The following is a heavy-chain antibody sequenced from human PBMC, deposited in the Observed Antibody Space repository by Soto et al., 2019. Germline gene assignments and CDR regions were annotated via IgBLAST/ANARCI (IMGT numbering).Heavy chain of an antibody. J-gene: IGHJ6*02. CDR3: ARRMGYDFWSGYSTRYYYYGMDV. V-gene: IGHV4-39*01. CDR2: IYYSGST. D-gene: IGHD3-3*01. CDR1: GGSISSSSYY. Sequence: SETLSPTCTVSGGSISSSSYYWGWIRHPPGKGLEWIGSIYYSGSTYYNPSLKSRVTISVDTSKNQFSLKLSSVTAADTAVYYCARRMGYDFWSGYSTRYYYYGMDVWGQGTTVTVS.